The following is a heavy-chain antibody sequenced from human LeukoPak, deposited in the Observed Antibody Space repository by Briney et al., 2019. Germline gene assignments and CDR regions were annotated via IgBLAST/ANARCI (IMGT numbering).Heavy chain of an antibody. Sequence: PGGSLRLSCAASGFTVSSSYMSWVRQAPGKGLEWVSIIYSEGSTYHAESVKGRFTISRDSSKNTVYLQMNSLRGEDAAMYYCVRSSSWTGLLDQWGQGTLVTVSS. D-gene: IGHD3/OR15-3a*01. CDR3: VRSSSWTGLLDQ. CDR1: GFTVSSSY. J-gene: IGHJ5*02. CDR2: IYSEGST. V-gene: IGHV3-53*01.